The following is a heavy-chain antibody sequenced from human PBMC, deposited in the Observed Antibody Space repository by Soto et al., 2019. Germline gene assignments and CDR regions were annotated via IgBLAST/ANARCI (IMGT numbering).Heavy chain of an antibody. V-gene: IGHV4-39*01. CDR2: IYFSGST. Sequence: SETLSLTCTVSGGSISSSNYYWGWIRQPPGKGLEWIGSIYFSGSTYYNPSLKSRVTISVDTSKNQFSLKLSSVTAADTAVYYCASILHLGELSLDPVDYWGQGTLVTVSS. J-gene: IGHJ4*02. CDR1: GGSISSSNYY. CDR3: ASILHLGELSLDPVDY. D-gene: IGHD3-16*02.